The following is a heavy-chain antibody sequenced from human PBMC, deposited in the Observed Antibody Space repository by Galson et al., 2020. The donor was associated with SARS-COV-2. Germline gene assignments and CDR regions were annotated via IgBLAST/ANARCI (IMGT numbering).Heavy chain of an antibody. CDR1: GFTFSSYA. Sequence: GESLKISCAASGFTFSSYAMHWVRQAPGKGLEWVAVISYDGSNKYYADSVKGRFTISRDNSKNTLYLQMNSLRAEDTAVYYCAREYKDTGLGAFDIWGQGTMVTVSS. V-gene: IGHV3-30*01. D-gene: IGHD5-18*01. J-gene: IGHJ3*02. CDR2: ISYDGSNK. CDR3: AREYKDTGLGAFDI.